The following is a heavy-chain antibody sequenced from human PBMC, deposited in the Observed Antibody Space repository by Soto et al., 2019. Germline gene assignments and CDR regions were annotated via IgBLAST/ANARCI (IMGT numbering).Heavy chain of an antibody. V-gene: IGHV3-23*01. J-gene: IGHJ5*01. D-gene: IGHD2-21*02. CDR3: ARVGRSDSWDMWFDS. CDR1: GFTFSSYA. Sequence: EVHLLESGGGLVQPGGSLRLSCAVSGFTFSSYAMTWLRQTPGKGLEWVSSIAVNADTIHYADSVKGRFTISRDNSKSTLFLQMNSLRAEDTAVYHCARVGRSDSWDMWFDSWAREPGSPSPQ. CDR2: IAVNADTI.